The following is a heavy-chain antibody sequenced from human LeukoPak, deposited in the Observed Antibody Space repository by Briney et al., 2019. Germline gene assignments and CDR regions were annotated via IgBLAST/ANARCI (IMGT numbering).Heavy chain of an antibody. Sequence: GASVKVSCKASGYTFTGYYMHWVRQAPGQGLEWMGWINPNSGGTNYAQKFQGRVTMTRDTSISTAYMELSRLRSDDTAMYYCARDSSGWYFFDYWGQGTLVTVSS. D-gene: IGHD6-19*01. V-gene: IGHV1-2*02. J-gene: IGHJ4*02. CDR2: INPNSGGT. CDR1: GYTFTGYY. CDR3: ARDSSGWYFFDY.